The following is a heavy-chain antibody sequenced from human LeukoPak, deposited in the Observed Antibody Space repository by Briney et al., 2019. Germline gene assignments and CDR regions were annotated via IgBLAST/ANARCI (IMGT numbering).Heavy chain of an antibody. Sequence: PGGSLRLSCAASGFTFSSYEMNWVRQAPGKGLEWVSYISSSGSTIYYADSVKGRFTISRDNAKNSLYLQMNSLRAEDTAVYYCARGLVADTYYYDSSGYYRTDWGQGTLVTVSS. CDR2: ISSSGSTI. CDR1: GFTFSSYE. J-gene: IGHJ4*02. D-gene: IGHD3-22*01. CDR3: ARGLVADTYYYDSSGYYRTD. V-gene: IGHV3-48*03.